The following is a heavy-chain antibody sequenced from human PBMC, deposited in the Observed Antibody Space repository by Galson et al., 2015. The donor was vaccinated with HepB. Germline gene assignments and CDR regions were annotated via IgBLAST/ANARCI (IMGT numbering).Heavy chain of an antibody. D-gene: IGHD3-22*01. CDR1: GFTFSGSA. Sequence: SLRLSCAASGFTFSGSAMHWVRQASGKGLEWVGRIRSKANSYATAYAASVKGRFTISRDDSKNTAYLQMNSLKTEDTAVYYCTSTYYYDSSGYMGGGYLGQGTLVTVSS. V-gene: IGHV3-73*01. J-gene: IGHJ4*02. CDR3: TSTYYYDSSGYMGGGY. CDR2: IRSKANSYAT.